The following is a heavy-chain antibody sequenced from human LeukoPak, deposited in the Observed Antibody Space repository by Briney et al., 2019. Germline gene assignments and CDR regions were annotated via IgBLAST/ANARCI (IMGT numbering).Heavy chain of an antibody. CDR2: LNSDGSST. CDR1: GFTFSSYW. J-gene: IGHJ4*02. D-gene: IGHD5-18*01. CDR3: AREGYSYGYVALDY. Sequence: GSLTLSCAASGFTFSSYWMHWVRQAPGKGLVWVSRLNSDGSSTSYADSVKGRFTISRDNAKNTLYLQMNSLRAEDTAVYYCAREGYSYGYVALDYWGQGTLVTVSS. V-gene: IGHV3-74*01.